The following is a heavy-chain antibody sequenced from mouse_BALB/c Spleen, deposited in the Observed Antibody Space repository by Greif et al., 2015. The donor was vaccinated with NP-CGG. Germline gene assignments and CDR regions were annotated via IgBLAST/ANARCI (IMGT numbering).Heavy chain of an antibody. V-gene: IGHV2-6-7*01. CDR2: IWGDGST. Sequence: VQLQESGPGLVAPSQSLSITCTVSGFSLTGYGVNWVRQPPGKGLEWLGMIWGDGSTDYNSALKSRLSISKDNSKSXGFLKMNSLQTDDTARYYCARGDYGSSLYYAMDYWGQGTSVTVSS. D-gene: IGHD1-1*01. CDR3: ARGDYGSSLYYAMDY. CDR1: GFSLTGYG. J-gene: IGHJ4*01.